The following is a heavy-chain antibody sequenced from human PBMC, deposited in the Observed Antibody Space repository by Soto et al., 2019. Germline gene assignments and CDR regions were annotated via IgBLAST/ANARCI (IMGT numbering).Heavy chain of an antibody. CDR2: ISSSSSYI. V-gene: IGHV3-21*01. Sequence: GGSLRLSCAASGFTFSSYSMNWVRQAPGKGLEWVSSISSSSSYIYYADSVKGRFTISRDNAKNSLYLQMNSLRAEDTAVYYCARDLSIQGRFLEWLPHGYYGMDVWGQGITVTVSS. CDR3: ARDLSIQGRFLEWLPHGYYGMDV. D-gene: IGHD3-3*01. CDR1: GFTFSSYS. J-gene: IGHJ6*02.